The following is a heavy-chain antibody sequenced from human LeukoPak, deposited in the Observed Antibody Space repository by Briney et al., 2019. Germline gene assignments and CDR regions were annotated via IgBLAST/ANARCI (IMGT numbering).Heavy chain of an antibody. CDR3: ARELKVGNTGYYFDY. D-gene: IGHD2/OR15-2a*01. Sequence: SETLSLTCTVSGGSISSSSYYWGWIRQPPGKGLEWIGSIYYSGSTNYNPSLKSRVTISLDTSKNQFSLNLNSVTAADTAVYYCARELKVGNTGYYFDYWGQGTLVTVSS. CDR1: GGSISSSSYY. V-gene: IGHV4-39*07. J-gene: IGHJ4*02. CDR2: IYYSGST.